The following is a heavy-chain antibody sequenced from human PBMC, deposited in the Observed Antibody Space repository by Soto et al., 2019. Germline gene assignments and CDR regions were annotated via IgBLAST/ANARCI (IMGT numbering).Heavy chain of an antibody. CDR1: GGTFSSDA. Sequence: ASVKVSCKASGGTFSSDASSWVRQAPGQGLEWMGGIIPIFGTANYAQKFQGRVTITADESTSTAYMELSRLRSEHTAVYYCARVIDYSQAWFDPWGQGTLVTVSS. J-gene: IGHJ5*02. CDR2: IIPIFGTA. D-gene: IGHD4-4*01. V-gene: IGHV1-69*13. CDR3: ARVIDYSQAWFDP.